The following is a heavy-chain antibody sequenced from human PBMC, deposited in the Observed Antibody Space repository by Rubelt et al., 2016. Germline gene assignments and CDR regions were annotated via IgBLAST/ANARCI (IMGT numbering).Heavy chain of an antibody. J-gene: IGHJ4*02. CDR2: ISSSSSYT. D-gene: IGHD5-18*01. V-gene: IGHV3-11*03. CDR1: GFTFSDYY. Sequence: VQLLESGGGLVQPGGSLRLSCAASGFTFSDYYMSWIRQAPGKGLEWVSYISSSSSYTNSADSVKGRYTISKDNAKNSLYLQMNSLRAEDTAVDYCARQRQEVDTAVALDYWGQGTLVTVSS. CDR3: ARQRQEVDTAVALDY.